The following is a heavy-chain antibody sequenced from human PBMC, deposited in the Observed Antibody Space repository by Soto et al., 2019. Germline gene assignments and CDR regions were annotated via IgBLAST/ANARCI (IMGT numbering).Heavy chain of an antibody. CDR2: ITWNGGNT. D-gene: IGHD3-3*01. CDR1: GFRFDDYN. V-gene: IGHV3-43*01. Sequence: HPGGSLRLSCAASGFRFDDYNIHWVRHAPGKGLEWVSLITWNGGNTYYADSVKGRFTISRDGTTKSVSLQMTSLKTEDTGLYYCARETLSFGSALDVWGQGTTVTVSS. J-gene: IGHJ6*02. CDR3: ARETLSFGSALDV.